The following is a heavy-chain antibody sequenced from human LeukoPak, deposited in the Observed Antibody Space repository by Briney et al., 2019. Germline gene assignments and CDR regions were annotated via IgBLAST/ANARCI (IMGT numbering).Heavy chain of an antibody. V-gene: IGHV4-31*03. D-gene: IGHD3-22*01. CDR2: IYYSGST. J-gene: IGHJ4*02. CDR1: GGSISSGGYS. CDR3: ARDRLSSSGYYFDY. Sequence: PQTLSLTCTVSGGSISSGGYSWSWIRQHPGKGLEWIGYIYYSGSTYYNPSLKSRVTISVDTSKNQFSLKLSSVSAADTAVYYCARDRLSSSGYYFDYWGQGTLVTVSS.